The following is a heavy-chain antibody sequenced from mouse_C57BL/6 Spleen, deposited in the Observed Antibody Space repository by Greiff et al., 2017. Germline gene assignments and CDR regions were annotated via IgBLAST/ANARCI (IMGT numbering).Heavy chain of an antibody. V-gene: IGHV1-64*01. J-gene: IGHJ2*01. Sequence: QVQLQQPGAELVKPGASVKLSCKASGYTFTSYWMHWVKQRPGQGLEWIGMIHPNSGSTNYNEKFKSKATLTVDQSSSTAYMQLSSLTSEDSAVYYCARSLTTVVATDYWGQGTTLTVSS. CDR3: ARSLTTVVATDY. D-gene: IGHD1-1*01. CDR2: IHPNSGST. CDR1: GYTFTSYW.